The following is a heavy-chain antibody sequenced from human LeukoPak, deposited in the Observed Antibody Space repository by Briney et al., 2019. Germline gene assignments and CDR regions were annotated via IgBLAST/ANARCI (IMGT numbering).Heavy chain of an antibody. CDR2: ISSSSSYT. J-gene: IGHJ4*02. Sequence: GGSLRLSCAASGVTFSDYYMSWIRQAPGKGLEWDSYISSSSSYTNYADSVKGRFTISRDNAKNSLYLQMNSLRAEDTAVYYCAQARGSGSYPFGYWGQGTLVTVSS. CDR1: GVTFSDYY. V-gene: IGHV3-11*06. D-gene: IGHD3-10*01. CDR3: AQARGSGSYPFGY.